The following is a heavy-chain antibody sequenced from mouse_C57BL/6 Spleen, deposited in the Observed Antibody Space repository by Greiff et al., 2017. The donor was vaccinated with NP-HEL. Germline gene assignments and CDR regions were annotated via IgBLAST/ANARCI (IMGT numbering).Heavy chain of an antibody. CDR1: GYTFTSYW. V-gene: IGHV1-72*01. CDR3: ARSYASSGGYFDV. D-gene: IGHD1-1*01. J-gene: IGHJ1*03. CDR2: IDPNSGGT. Sequence: VQLQQPGAELVKPGASVKLSCKASGYTFTSYWMHWVKQRPGRGLEWIGRIDPNSGGTKYNEKFKSKATLTVDKPSSTAYMQLSILTSEDSAVYYCARSYASSGGYFDVWGTGTTVTVSS.